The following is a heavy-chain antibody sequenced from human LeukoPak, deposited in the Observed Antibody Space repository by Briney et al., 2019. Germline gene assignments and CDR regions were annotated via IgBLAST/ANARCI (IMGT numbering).Heavy chain of an antibody. J-gene: IGHJ4*02. V-gene: IGHV3-73*01. D-gene: IGHD1-26*01. CDR1: GFTFSDSA. Sequence: GGSLRLSCAASGFTFSDSAVHWVRQASGKGLERVGRIRSKAKSYATAYAASVKGRFTISRDDSKNTAYLQMNSLKTEDTAVYYCTRWEVGSTRPFDYWGQGTLVTVSS. CDR3: TRWEVGSTRPFDY. CDR2: IRSKAKSYAT.